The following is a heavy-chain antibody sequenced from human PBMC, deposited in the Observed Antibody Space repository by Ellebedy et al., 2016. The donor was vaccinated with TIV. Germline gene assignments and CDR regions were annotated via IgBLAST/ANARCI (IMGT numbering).Heavy chain of an antibody. Sequence: SETLSLXCTVSGRSISSSFFWGWIRQPPGKGLEWIGSMYYSGSPSYNPSLKSRVTISVDTSKSQFSLKLNSVTAADTAVYYCSRHTDYASEIYWGQGTLVTVSS. J-gene: IGHJ4*02. CDR2: MYYSGSP. CDR3: SRHTDYASEIY. V-gene: IGHV4-39*01. CDR1: GRSISSSFF. D-gene: IGHD3-10*01.